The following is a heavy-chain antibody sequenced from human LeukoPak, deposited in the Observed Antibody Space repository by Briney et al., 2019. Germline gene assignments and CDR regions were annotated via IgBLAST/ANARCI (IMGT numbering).Heavy chain of an antibody. CDR2: IYITGST. CDR3: ARLKYYDSTGYSPGYYMDV. D-gene: IGHD3-22*01. Sequence: SETLSLTCSVAGGSIINYYWSWIRHSAGTGLEWVGRIYITGSTTYNPSLQSRLSMSVDTSKNQFSLRLRSVSAADTAVYYCARLKYYDSTGYSPGYYMDVWGKGITVTVSS. CDR1: GGSIINYY. J-gene: IGHJ6*03. V-gene: IGHV4-4*07.